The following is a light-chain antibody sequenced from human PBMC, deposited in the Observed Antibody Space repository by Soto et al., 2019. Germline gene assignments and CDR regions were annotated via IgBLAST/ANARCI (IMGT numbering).Light chain of an antibody. J-gene: IGLJ1*01. Sequence: HSVLTQPASVSGSPGQSITISCTGTSSDVGGYRYVSWFQQHPGKAPKLMIYEVNNRPSGVSNRFSGSKSGNTASLTISGLQAEDEADYYCSSYTSSSNPYVFGTGTKVTVL. V-gene: IGLV2-14*01. CDR1: SSDVGGYRY. CDR2: EVN. CDR3: SSYTSSSNPYV.